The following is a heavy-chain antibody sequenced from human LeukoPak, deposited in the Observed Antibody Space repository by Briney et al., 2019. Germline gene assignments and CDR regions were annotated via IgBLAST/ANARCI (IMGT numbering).Heavy chain of an antibody. V-gene: IGHV4-34*01. D-gene: IGHD5-18*01. J-gene: IGHJ5*02. Sequence: SETLSLTCAVYGGSFSGYYWSWIRQPPGKGLEWIGEINHSGSTNYNPSLKSRVTISVDTSKNQFSLKLSSVNAGETAVYYCARARIQFLAPNWFYPWGQGTLVTVSS. CDR2: INHSGST. CDR1: GGSFSGYY. CDR3: ARARIQFLAPNWFYP.